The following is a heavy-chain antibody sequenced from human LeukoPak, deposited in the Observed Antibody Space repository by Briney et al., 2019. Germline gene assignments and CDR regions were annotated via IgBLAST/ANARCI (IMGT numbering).Heavy chain of an antibody. CDR1: GFTFSSYE. CDR2: ISSSGSTI. D-gene: IGHD6-13*01. Sequence: GGSLRLSCAASGFTFSSYEMNWVRQAPGKGLEWVSYISSSGSTIYYADSVKGRFTISRDNAKNSLYLQMNSLRAEDTAVYYCARDGIAAAGPLPFDYWGQGTLVTVS. CDR3: ARDGIAAAGPLPFDY. V-gene: IGHV3-48*03. J-gene: IGHJ4*02.